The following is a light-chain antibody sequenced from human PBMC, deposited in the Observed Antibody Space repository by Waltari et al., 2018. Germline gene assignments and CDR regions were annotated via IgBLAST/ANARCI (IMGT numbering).Light chain of an antibody. Sequence: EIVFTQSPGTLSLSPGESATLSCRASQSVSSNYLAWYQQRPGQAPRLLIHGSSSRATGIPDRFSGSGSGTDFTLTISRLEPEDFAVYHCQQYGRSWNTFGQGTKLEIK. CDR1: QSVSSNY. V-gene: IGKV3-20*01. CDR3: QQYGRSWNT. CDR2: GSS. J-gene: IGKJ2*01.